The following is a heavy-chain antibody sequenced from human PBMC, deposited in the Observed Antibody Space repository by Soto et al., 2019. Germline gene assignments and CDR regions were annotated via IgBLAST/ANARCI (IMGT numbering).Heavy chain of an antibody. D-gene: IGHD6-19*01. CDR3: ARDENSSGWYRFDP. Sequence: GGSLRLSCAASGFTVSSNYIGSVRQAPGKGLEWVSVIYSGGSTYYADSVKGRFTITRDNSKNTLYLHMNSLRAEDTAVYYCARDENSSGWYRFDPWGQGTLVTVSS. V-gene: IGHV3-53*01. CDR2: IYSGGST. CDR1: GFTVSSNY. J-gene: IGHJ5*02.